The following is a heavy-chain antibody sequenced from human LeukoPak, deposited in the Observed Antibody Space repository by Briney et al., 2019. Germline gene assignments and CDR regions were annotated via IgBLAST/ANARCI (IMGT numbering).Heavy chain of an antibody. V-gene: IGHV3-30*03. CDR1: GFTFSSYA. J-gene: IGHJ4*02. CDR3: ARGAFSGSYPTSYFDY. D-gene: IGHD1-26*01. Sequence: PGGSLRPSCAASGFTFSSYAVLWVRQAPGKGLEWVALISYDGSNKYDADSVKGRLTISRDNSKDTLYLQMNSLRGDDTAVYFCARGAFSGSYPTSYFDYWGQGTLVTVSS. CDR2: ISYDGSNK.